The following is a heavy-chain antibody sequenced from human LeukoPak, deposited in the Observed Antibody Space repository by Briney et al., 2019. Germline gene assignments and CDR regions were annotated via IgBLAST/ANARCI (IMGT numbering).Heavy chain of an antibody. J-gene: IGHJ4*02. CDR2: IYPGDSET. CDR1: GYTFTTYW. CDR3: ARRRYCSGGSCYPPRFGFDY. V-gene: IGHV5-51*01. Sequence: GESLKISCKVSGYTFTTYWIGWVRQMPGKGLEWMGIIYPGDSETRYSPSFQGQVTISADKSISTAYLQWSSLKASDTAMYYCARRRYCSGGSCYPPRFGFDYWGQGTLVTVSS. D-gene: IGHD2-15*01.